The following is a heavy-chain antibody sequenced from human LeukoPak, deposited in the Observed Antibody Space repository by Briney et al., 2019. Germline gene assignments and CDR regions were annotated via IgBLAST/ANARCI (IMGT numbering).Heavy chain of an antibody. J-gene: IGHJ4*02. CDR3: ARDFEGSGNYFDY. CDR1: GFTFSSYS. Sequence: GGSLRLSCAASGFTFSSYSMNWVRQAPGKGLEWVSYISSSSSTIYYADSVKGRFTISRDNAKNSLYLQMNSLRAEDTAVYYCARDFEGSGNYFDYWGQGTLVTVSS. CDR2: ISSSSSTI. V-gene: IGHV3-48*01. D-gene: IGHD3-10*01.